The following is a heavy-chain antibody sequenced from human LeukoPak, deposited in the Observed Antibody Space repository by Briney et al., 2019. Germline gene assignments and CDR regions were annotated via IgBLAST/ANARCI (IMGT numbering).Heavy chain of an antibody. Sequence: GGSLRLSCAASGFTLSRHGMHWVRQAPGRGLEWLAVVSDNGGLKYYSDSVKGRFTISRDNVKNSLYLQMNSLRAEDTALYYCAKARGVNDYYYYMDVWGKGTTVTISS. CDR1: GFTLSRHG. V-gene: IGHV3-30*18. J-gene: IGHJ6*03. D-gene: IGHD3-10*01. CDR3: AKARGVNDYYYYMDV. CDR2: VSDNGGLK.